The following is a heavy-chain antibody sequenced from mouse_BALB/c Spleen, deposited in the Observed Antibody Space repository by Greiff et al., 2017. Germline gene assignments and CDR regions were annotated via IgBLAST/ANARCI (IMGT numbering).Heavy chain of an antibody. Sequence: VQLQESGPGLVAPSQSLSITCTVSGFTLTSYGVHWVRQPPGKGLEWLGAIWAGGSTNYNSALMSRLSISKDNSKSQVFLNMNSLQTDDTAMYYCARDPTMITTWYYFDYWGQGTTLTVSS. CDR2: IWAGGST. D-gene: IGHD2-4*01. CDR3: ARDPTMITTWYYFDY. V-gene: IGHV2-9*02. J-gene: IGHJ2*01. CDR1: GFTLTSYG.